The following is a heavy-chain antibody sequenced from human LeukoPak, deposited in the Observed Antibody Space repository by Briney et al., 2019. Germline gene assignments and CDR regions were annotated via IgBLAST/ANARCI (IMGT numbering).Heavy chain of an antibody. CDR2: ISWNSGSI. J-gene: IGHJ6*02. CDR3: AREGLSHYYYYGMDV. Sequence: PGESLRLSCAASGFTFDDYAMYWVRQAPGKGLEWVSGISWNSGSIGYADSVKGRFTISRDNAKNSLYLQMNSLRAEDTAVYYCAREGLSHYYYYGMDVWGQGTTVTVSS. D-gene: IGHD3/OR15-3a*01. CDR1: GFTFDDYA. V-gene: IGHV3-9*01.